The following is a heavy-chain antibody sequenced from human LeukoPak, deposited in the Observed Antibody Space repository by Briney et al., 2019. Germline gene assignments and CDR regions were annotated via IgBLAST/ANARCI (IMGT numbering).Heavy chain of an antibody. CDR3: AKSGGGSYYDNWFDP. CDR1: GFTFSSYA. V-gene: IGHV3-30*18. D-gene: IGHD1-26*01. Sequence: GGSLRLSCAASGFTFSSYAMSWVRQAPGKGLEWVAVISYDGSNKYYADSVKGRFTISRDNSKNTLYLQMNSLRAEDTAVYYCAKSGGGSYYDNWFDPWGQGTLVTVSS. J-gene: IGHJ5*02. CDR2: ISYDGSNK.